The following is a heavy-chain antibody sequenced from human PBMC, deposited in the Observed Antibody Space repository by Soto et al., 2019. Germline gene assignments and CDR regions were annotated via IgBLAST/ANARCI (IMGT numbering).Heavy chain of an antibody. J-gene: IGHJ6*03. V-gene: IGHV4-39*01. D-gene: IGHD2-15*01. Sequence: PSETLSLTCTVSGGSISSSSYYWGWIHQPPGKGLEWIGSIYYSGSTYYNPSLKSRVTISVDTSKNQFSLKLSSVTAADTAVYYCARHFTPGYCSGGSCYTHYYYYYMDVWGKGTTVTVSS. CDR3: ARHFTPGYCSGGSCYTHYYYYYMDV. CDR1: GGSISSSSYY. CDR2: IYYSGST.